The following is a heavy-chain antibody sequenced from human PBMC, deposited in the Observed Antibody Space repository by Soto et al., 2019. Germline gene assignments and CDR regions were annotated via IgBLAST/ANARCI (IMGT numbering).Heavy chain of an antibody. V-gene: IGHV5-51*01. J-gene: IGHJ6*03. CDR2: IYPGDSDT. CDR1: GYSFASYW. Sequence: PGESLKISCKGSGYSFASYWIGWVRQMPGKGLEWMGVIYPGDSDTRYSPSFQGQVTISADKSVSTAYLQWSSLKASDTAMYYCARLPYPARIYYYYMDVWGKGTTVTVSS. CDR3: ARLPYPARIYYYYMDV.